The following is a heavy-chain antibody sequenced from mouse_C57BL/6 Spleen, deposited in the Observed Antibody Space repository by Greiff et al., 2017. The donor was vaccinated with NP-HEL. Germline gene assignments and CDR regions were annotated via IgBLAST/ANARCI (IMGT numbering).Heavy chain of an antibody. CDR1: GYAFSSSW. J-gene: IGHJ1*03. Sequence: QVQLKQSGPELVKPGASVKISCKASGYAFSSSWMNWVKQRPGKGLEWIGRIYPGDGDTNYNGKFKGKATLTADKSSSTAYMQHSSLTSEDSAVYFCAVPSYGNFWYFDVWGTGTTVTVSS. V-gene: IGHV1-82*01. D-gene: IGHD2-10*01. CDR2: IYPGDGDT. CDR3: AVPSYGNFWYFDV.